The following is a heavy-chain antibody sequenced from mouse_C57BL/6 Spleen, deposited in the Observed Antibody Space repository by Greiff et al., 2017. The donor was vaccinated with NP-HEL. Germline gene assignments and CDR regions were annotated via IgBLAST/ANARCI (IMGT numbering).Heavy chain of an antibody. V-gene: IGHV1-55*01. CDR2: IYPGSGST. D-gene: IGHD1-1*01. CDR1: GYTFTSYW. J-gene: IGHJ4*01. CDR3: ARPDSSSEYYAMDY. Sequence: QVQLQQPGAELVKPGASVKMSCKASGYTFTSYWITWVKQRPGQGLEWIGDIYPGSGSTNYNEKFKSKATLTVDTSSSTAYMQLSSLTSEESAVYYGARPDSSSEYYAMDYWGQGTSVTVSS.